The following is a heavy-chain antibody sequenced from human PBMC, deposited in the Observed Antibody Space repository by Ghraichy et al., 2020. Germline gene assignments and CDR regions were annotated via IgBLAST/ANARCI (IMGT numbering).Heavy chain of an antibody. Sequence: ASVKVSCKASGYTFTNHGINWVRQAPGQGLEWMGWISAYNGDTKYAQNLQGRVTMTTDTPTTTAYMDLRSLRSDDTAVYYCARVSVVPAAKSDYWGQGTLVTVSS. D-gene: IGHD2-2*01. CDR1: GYTFTNHG. CDR2: ISAYNGDT. J-gene: IGHJ4*02. CDR3: ARVSVVPAAKSDY. V-gene: IGHV1-18*04.